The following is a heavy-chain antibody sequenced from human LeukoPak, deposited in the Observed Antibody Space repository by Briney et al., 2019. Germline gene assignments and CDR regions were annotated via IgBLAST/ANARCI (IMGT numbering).Heavy chain of an antibody. CDR3: VRQAGIAVAAEYFRH. CDR1: GYRFTRYW. V-gene: IGHV5-51*01. Sequence: GESLKISCKGSGYRFTRYWIGWVRQMPGKGLEWMGIIDPGDSDARYSPSFQGQVTISVDKSINTAYVQWRSLKASDTAMYYCVRQAGIAVAAEYFRHWGQGTVVTVSS. J-gene: IGHJ1*01. D-gene: IGHD6-19*01. CDR2: IDPGDSDA.